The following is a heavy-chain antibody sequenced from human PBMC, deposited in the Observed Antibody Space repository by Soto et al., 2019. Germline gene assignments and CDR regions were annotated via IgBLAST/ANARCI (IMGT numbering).Heavy chain of an antibody. J-gene: IGHJ5*02. V-gene: IGHV4-39*01. CDR3: ARQAYDLWSQFDP. Sequence: SETLSLTCTVSGSSISSSSYYWGWIRQPPGKGLEWIGSIYYSGSTYYNPSLKSRVTISVDTSKNQFSLRLSSVTAADTAVYSCARQAYDLWSQFDPWGQGTLVTVSS. CDR1: GSSISSSSYY. CDR2: IYYSGST. D-gene: IGHD3-3*01.